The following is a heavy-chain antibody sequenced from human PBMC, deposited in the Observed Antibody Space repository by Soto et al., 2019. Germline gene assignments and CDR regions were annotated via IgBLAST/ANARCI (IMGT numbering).Heavy chain of an antibody. J-gene: IGHJ3*02. Sequence: HPGGSLRLSCAASGFTFSSYAMSWVRQAPGKGLEWVSAVSRSGEYTYYTDSAKGRFTISRDNSKKTLYLQMNSLRAEDTAVYSCAKDQVGDHTSGWQGAFDMWGQGTVVTVTS. D-gene: IGHD6-19*01. CDR1: GFTFSSYA. V-gene: IGHV3-23*01. CDR2: VSRSGEYT. CDR3: AKDQVGDHTSGWQGAFDM.